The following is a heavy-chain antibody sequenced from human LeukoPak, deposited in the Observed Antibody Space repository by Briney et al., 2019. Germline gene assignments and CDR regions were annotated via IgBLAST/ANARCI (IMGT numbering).Heavy chain of an antibody. Sequence: GASVKVSFKASGYTFTCYYMHWVRQAPGQGLEWMGWINPNSGGTNYAQKFQGRVTMTRDTSISTAYMELSRLRSDDTAVYYCARDKGWYYDSSGLFDYWGQGTLVTVSS. CDR1: GYTFTCYY. CDR3: ARDKGWYYDSSGLFDY. V-gene: IGHV1-2*02. D-gene: IGHD3-22*01. J-gene: IGHJ4*02. CDR2: INPNSGGT.